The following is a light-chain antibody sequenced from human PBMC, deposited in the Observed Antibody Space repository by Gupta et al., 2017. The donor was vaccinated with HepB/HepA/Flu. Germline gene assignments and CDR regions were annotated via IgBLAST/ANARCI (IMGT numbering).Light chain of an antibody. V-gene: IGLV2-14*03. Sequence: ALPQPPSVSASPGQSITISCTGTSSDVGDYNYVSWYQQHPGKAHKLVIYDVSKRPAGVANRFSGSKSGNTASLSISGLQAEDEADYYGSSDTSSSTLVFGGGTKLTVL. CDR1: SSDVGDYNY. J-gene: IGLJ2*01. CDR3: SSDTSSSTLV. CDR2: DVS.